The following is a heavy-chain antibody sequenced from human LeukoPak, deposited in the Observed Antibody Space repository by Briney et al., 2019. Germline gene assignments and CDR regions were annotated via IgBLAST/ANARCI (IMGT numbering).Heavy chain of an antibody. CDR2: ISAYNGNT. Sequence: ASVKVFCKASGYTFTSYGISWVRQAPGQGLEWMGWISAYNGNTNYAQKLQGRVTMTTDTSTSTAYMELRSLRSDDTAVYYCARDRYCSGGSCYYFDYWGQGTLVTVSS. CDR3: ARDRYCSGGSCYYFDY. J-gene: IGHJ4*02. D-gene: IGHD2-15*01. CDR1: GYTFTSYG. V-gene: IGHV1-18*01.